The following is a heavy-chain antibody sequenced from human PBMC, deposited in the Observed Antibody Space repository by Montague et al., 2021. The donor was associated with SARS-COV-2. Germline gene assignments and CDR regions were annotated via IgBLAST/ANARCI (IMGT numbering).Heavy chain of an antibody. CDR1: GGSISNSNYY. D-gene: IGHD3-3*01. V-gene: IGHV4-39*07. CDR2: INHTGSA. Sequence: SETLSLTCTVSGGSISNSNYYWGRIRQSPGKGLEWIGEINHTGSATYNPSLKGRVTLSRDTSKNQFSLKLQSVTPADTAVYYCARGQVTISGVLIVIHAAGHLDGWGQGTSVTVSS. CDR3: ARGQVTISGVLIVIHAAGHLDG. J-gene: IGHJ3*01.